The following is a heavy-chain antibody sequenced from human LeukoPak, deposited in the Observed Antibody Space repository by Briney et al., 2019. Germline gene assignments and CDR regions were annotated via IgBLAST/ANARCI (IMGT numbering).Heavy chain of an antibody. J-gene: IGHJ4*02. CDR3: ASDLSGGSRQNRNYFDY. Sequence: PGGSLRLSCAASGFTFSDYYMSWIRQAPGKGLEWVSYISSSGSTIYYADSVKGRFTISRDNAKNSLYLQMNSLRAEDTAVYYCASDLSGGSRQNRNYFDYWGQGTLVTVSS. D-gene: IGHD2-15*01. CDR1: GFTFSDYY. CDR2: ISSSGSTI. V-gene: IGHV3-11*04.